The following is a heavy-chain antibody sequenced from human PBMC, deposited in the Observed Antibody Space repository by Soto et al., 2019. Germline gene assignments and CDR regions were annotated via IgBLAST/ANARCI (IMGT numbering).Heavy chain of an antibody. Sequence: QVQLVQSGAEVKKPGASVKVSCKASGYAFGAYYIYWVRQAPGQGLEWMGYINPHGGGARYVQEFRDRLTITTDTPKDTAYMELRSLTSDDTAFYYCAKDRVRTPNGADSFDVWGQGTSVTVS. J-gene: IGHJ3*01. CDR2: INPHGGGA. CDR1: GYAFGAYY. D-gene: IGHD2-8*01. V-gene: IGHV1-2*02. CDR3: AKDRVRTPNGADSFDV.